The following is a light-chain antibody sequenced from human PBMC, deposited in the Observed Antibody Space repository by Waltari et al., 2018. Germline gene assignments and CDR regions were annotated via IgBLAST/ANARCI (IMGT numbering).Light chain of an antibody. CDR3: HQYDNWPPVT. V-gene: IGKV3-15*01. CDR2: GAS. Sequence: EIVMTQSPATLSVSPGERATLSCRASQSVSTNLAWYQQKAGQAPRLLSYGASTRASDIPARFSGSGSGTEFTLNISSLQSEDFAVYYCHQYDNWPPVTFGQGTRLEIK. J-gene: IGKJ5*01. CDR1: QSVSTN.